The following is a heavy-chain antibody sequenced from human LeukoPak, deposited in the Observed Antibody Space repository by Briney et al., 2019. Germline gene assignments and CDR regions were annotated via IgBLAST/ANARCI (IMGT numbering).Heavy chain of an antibody. D-gene: IGHD5-24*01. V-gene: IGHV4-39*07. CDR2: IYYSGST. J-gene: IGHJ3*02. Sequence: SETLSLTCTVSGGSISSSSYYWGWIRQPPGKGLEWIGSIYYSGSTYYNPSLKSRVTISVDTSKNQFSLKLSSVTAADTAVYYCARSDGYNYDAFDIWGQGTMVTVSS. CDR3: ARSDGYNYDAFDI. CDR1: GGSISSSSYY.